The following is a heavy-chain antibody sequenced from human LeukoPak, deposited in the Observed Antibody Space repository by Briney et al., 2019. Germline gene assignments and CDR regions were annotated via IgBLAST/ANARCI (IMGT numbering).Heavy chain of an antibody. CDR3: TRDGLYDYGGNVNAFDI. D-gene: IGHD4-23*01. V-gene: IGHV3-49*04. CDR1: GFTFGDYA. J-gene: IGHJ3*02. CDR2: IRSKAYGGTT. Sequence: GGSLRLSCTASGFTFGDYAMSWVRQAPGKGLGWVGFIRSKAYGGTTEYAASVKGRFTISRDDSKSIAYLQMNSLKTEDTAVYYCTRDGLYDYGGNVNAFDIWGQGTMVTVSS.